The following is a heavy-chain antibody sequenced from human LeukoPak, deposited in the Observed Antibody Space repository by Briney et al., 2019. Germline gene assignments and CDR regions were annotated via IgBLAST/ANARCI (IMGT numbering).Heavy chain of an antibody. Sequence: SETLSLTCTVSGGSISSYYWSWLRQPPGKGLEWIGYIYYSGSTNYNPSLKSRVTISVDTSKNQFSLKLSSVTAADTAVYYCARGSAFWYFDYWGQGTLVTVSS. CDR1: GGSISSYY. V-gene: IGHV4-59*01. D-gene: IGHD2-15*01. CDR2: IYYSGST. J-gene: IGHJ4*02. CDR3: ARGSAFWYFDY.